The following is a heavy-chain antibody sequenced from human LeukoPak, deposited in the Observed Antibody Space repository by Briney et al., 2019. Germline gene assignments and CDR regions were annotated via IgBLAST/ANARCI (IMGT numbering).Heavy chain of an antibody. CDR2: ISSSSNFI. CDR3: AREDGDYGGWFDP. Sequence: GGSLRLSCAASGFTFSNFRMNWVRQAPGKGLEWVSSISSSSNFIDYADSLKGRFTISRDNTNNSLYLQMNSLRAEDTAVYYCAREDGDYGGWFDPWGQGTLVTVSS. J-gene: IGHJ5*02. D-gene: IGHD4-17*01. CDR1: GFTFSNFR. V-gene: IGHV3-21*01.